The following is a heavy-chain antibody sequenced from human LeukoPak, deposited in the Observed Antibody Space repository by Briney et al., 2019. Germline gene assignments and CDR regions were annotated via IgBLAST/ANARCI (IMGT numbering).Heavy chain of an antibody. CDR2: ILGSGGST. CDR1: GFTFSNYA. Sequence: GGSLRLSCAASGFTFSNYAMSWVRQAPGKGLEWVSAILGSGGSTYYADSVKGRFTVSRDNSKSTLYLQMNSLRAEDTALYYCAKWGDYDVLTGYYVPDYWGQGTHVTVSS. CDR3: AKWGDYDVLTGYYVPDY. V-gene: IGHV3-23*01. J-gene: IGHJ4*02. D-gene: IGHD3-9*01.